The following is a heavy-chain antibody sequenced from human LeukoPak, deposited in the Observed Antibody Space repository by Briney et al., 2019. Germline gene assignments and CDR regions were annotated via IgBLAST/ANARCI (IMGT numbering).Heavy chain of an antibody. Sequence: GGSLRLSCAASGFTFSSYAVSWVRQAPGKGLEWVSAISGSGGSTYYADSVKGRFTISRDSSKNTLYLQMNSLRAEDTAVYYCAKDAIGTPLCYWGQGTLVTVSS. CDR2: ISGSGGST. D-gene: IGHD1-1*01. J-gene: IGHJ4*02. V-gene: IGHV3-23*01. CDR3: AKDAIGTPLCY. CDR1: GFTFSSYA.